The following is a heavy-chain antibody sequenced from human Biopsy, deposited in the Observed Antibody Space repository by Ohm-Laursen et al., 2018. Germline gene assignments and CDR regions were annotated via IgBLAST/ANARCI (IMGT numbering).Heavy chain of an antibody. CDR2: ISFTGTSS. V-gene: IGHV3-48*03. Sequence: GSLRLSCAASGFTFSAYEMNWVRQAPGKGLEWVSYISFTGTSSYYADSVKGRFTISRDNAKNSLYLQMNSLRAEDTAVYYCARDVEGFYSYAMDVWGQGTTVTVSS. CDR1: GFTFSAYE. J-gene: IGHJ6*02. D-gene: IGHD5-24*01. CDR3: ARDVEGFYSYAMDV.